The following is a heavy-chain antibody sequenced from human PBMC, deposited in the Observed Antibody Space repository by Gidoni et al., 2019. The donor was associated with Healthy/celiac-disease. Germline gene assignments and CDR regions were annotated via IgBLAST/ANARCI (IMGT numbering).Heavy chain of an antibody. CDR3: ARDPGYDFWSGYSMGVGMDV. D-gene: IGHD3-3*01. V-gene: IGHV4-38-2*02. Sequence: GPALVKPSETLSLTCTVSGYSIRSGYYWGWIRQPPGKGLEWIGSIYHSGSTYYNPSLKSRVTISVDTSKNQFSLKLSSVTAADTAVYYCARDPGYDFWSGYSMGVGMDVWGQGTTVTVSS. J-gene: IGHJ6*02. CDR2: IYHSGST. CDR1: GYSIRSGYY.